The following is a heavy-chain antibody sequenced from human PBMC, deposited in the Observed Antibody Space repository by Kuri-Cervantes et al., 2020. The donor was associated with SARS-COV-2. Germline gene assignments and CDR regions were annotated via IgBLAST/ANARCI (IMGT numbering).Heavy chain of an antibody. V-gene: IGHV3-49*04. D-gene: IGHD3-3*01. CDR2: IRSKAYGGTT. CDR3: TRGDIVDFWSGYRRTDV. Sequence: GESLKISCTASGFTFGDYAMSWVRQAPGKGLEWVGFIRSKAYGGTTEYAASVKGRFTISRDDSKSIAYLQMNSLKTEDTAVYYCTRGDIVDFWSGYRRTDVWGKGTTVTVSS. CDR1: GFTFGDYA. J-gene: IGHJ6*04.